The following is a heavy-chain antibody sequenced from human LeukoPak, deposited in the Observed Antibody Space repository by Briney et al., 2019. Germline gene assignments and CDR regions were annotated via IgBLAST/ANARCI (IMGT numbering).Heavy chain of an antibody. J-gene: IGHJ4*02. Sequence: GGSLRLSCAASRFSVSNYNMNWVRQARGKGLEWVSFISESGTAIYYAESVKGRFTISRDIARNSVYLQMNSLRDEDTAMYYCARGPLGWSDYWGQGLLVTVSS. CDR2: ISESGTAI. CDR1: RFSVSNYN. V-gene: IGHV3-48*02. D-gene: IGHD1-26*01. CDR3: ARGPLGWSDY.